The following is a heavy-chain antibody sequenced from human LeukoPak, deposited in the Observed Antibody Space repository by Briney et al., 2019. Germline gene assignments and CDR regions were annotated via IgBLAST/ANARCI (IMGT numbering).Heavy chain of an antibody. Sequence: GGSLRLSCTASGFTVSNKYMSWVRQAPGKGLKWVSVIYSGGSTYYADSVKGRFTISRDNAKNSLSLQMNSLRVEDTAVYYCARRVPSQVITDYFDYWGQGTLVTVSS. V-gene: IGHV3-66*01. D-gene: IGHD3-16*01. CDR3: ARRVPSQVITDYFDY. CDR1: GFTVSNKY. CDR2: IYSGGST. J-gene: IGHJ4*02.